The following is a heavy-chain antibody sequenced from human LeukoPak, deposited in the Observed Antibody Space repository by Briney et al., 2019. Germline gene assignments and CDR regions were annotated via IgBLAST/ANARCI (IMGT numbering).Heavy chain of an antibody. Sequence: GESLRISCKGSGYSFTSYLSSWVRQMPGEVLGWLGRIGPSDSYTYYSPSCQGHATISADKSISTAYLQWSSLKASDTAMYYCARSRLLWFGEAIGFDYWGQGTLVTVSS. CDR3: ARSRLLWFGEAIGFDY. J-gene: IGHJ4*02. D-gene: IGHD3-10*01. CDR2: IGPSDSYT. V-gene: IGHV5-10-1*01. CDR1: GYSFTSYL.